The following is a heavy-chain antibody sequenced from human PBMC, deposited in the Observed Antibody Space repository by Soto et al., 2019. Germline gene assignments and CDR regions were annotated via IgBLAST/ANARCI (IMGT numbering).Heavy chain of an antibody. CDR1: GFTFSSDG. CDR2: ISYDGSNK. Sequence: GRSLKLSCAASGFTFSSDGMHWVRQAPGKGLEWVAVISYDGSNKYYADSVKGRFTISRDNSKNTLYLQMNSLRAEDTAVYYCANGARLAYWSQGSLV. V-gene: IGHV3-30*18. CDR3: ANGARLAY. D-gene: IGHD6-6*01. J-gene: IGHJ1*01.